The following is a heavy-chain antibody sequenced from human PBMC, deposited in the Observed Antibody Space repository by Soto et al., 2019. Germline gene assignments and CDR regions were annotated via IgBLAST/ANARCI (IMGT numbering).Heavy chain of an antibody. D-gene: IGHD2-15*01. CDR3: ARADSTLVTPYSIDV. V-gene: IGHV4-38-2*01. J-gene: IGHJ6*02. CDR1: GDSISSVYY. Sequence: SETLSLTCAVSGDSISSVYYWALIRQPPGKGLEWIGSIYHSGTTYYNPSLKSRLTISLDTSKKHFSLKLSSVTDADTAAYYCARADSTLVTPYSIDVCGQGSTVPVSS. CDR2: IYHSGTT.